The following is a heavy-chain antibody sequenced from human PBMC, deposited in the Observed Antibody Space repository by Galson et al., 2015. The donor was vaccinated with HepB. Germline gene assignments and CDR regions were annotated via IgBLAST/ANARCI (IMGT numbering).Heavy chain of an antibody. CDR1: GFTFSSYA. CDR3: ASDEPGYYDSSGYLHY. D-gene: IGHD3-22*01. Sequence: SLRLSCAASGFTFSSYAMHWVRQAPGKGLEWVAVISYDGSNKYYADSVKGRFTISRDNSKNTLYLQMNSLRAEDTAVYYCASDEPGYYDSSGYLHYWGQGTLVTVSS. V-gene: IGHV3-30-3*01. J-gene: IGHJ4*02. CDR2: ISYDGSNK.